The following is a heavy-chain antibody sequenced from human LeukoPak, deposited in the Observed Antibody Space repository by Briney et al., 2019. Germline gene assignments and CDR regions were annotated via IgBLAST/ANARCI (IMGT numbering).Heavy chain of an antibody. CDR2: IYHSGST. D-gene: IGHD3-16*01. J-gene: IGHJ4*02. Sequence: PSETLSLTCAVSGYSISSGYYWGWIRQPPGKGLEWLGSIYHSGSTYYSPSLKSRVTISVDTSKNQFSLKLSSVTAADTAVYYCARVGGSSGHFDCWGQGTLVTVSS. CDR3: ARVGGSSGHFDC. V-gene: IGHV4-38-2*01. CDR1: GYSISSGYY.